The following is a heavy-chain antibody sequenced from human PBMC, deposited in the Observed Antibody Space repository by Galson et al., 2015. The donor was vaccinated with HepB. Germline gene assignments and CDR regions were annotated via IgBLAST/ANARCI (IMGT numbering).Heavy chain of an antibody. CDR3: ARTQIVVVPAAIHDDAFDI. D-gene: IGHD2-2*01. CDR2: INPSGGST. J-gene: IGHJ3*02. V-gene: IGHV1-46*01. CDR1: GYTFTSYY. Sequence: SVKVSCKASGYTFTSYYMHWVRQAPGQGLEWMGIINPSGGSTSYAQKFQGRVTMTRDTSTSTVYMELSSLRSEDTAVYYCARTQIVVVPAAIHDDAFDIWGQGTMVTVSS.